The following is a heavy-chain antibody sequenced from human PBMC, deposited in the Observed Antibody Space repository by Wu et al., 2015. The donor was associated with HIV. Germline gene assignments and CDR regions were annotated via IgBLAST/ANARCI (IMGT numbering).Heavy chain of an antibody. Sequence: QVQLVQSGAEVKGPGSSVKVSCKASGGIFRNYAINWVRQAPGQGLEWMGGIIAVFGTTNYAQKFQGRVTITADESTTTAYMELSSLTSEDTAVYYCARGDPLNSSGYFVYWGQGTLVTVSS. J-gene: IGHJ4*02. CDR3: ARGDPLNSSGYFVY. D-gene: IGHD3-22*01. CDR1: GGIFRNYA. V-gene: IGHV1-69*12. CDR2: IIAVFGTT.